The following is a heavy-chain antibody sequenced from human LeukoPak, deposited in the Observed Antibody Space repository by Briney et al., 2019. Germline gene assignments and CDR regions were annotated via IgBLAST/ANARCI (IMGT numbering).Heavy chain of an antibody. D-gene: IGHD2-21*02. Sequence: SVKVSFKASGGTFSSYTISWVRQAPGQGLEWMGRIIPILGIANYAQKFQGRVTITADKSTSTAYMELSSLRSEDTAVYYCARERGDYASLNFDYWGQGTLVTVSS. V-gene: IGHV1-69*04. CDR1: GGTFSSYT. CDR2: IIPILGIA. CDR3: ARERGDYASLNFDY. J-gene: IGHJ4*02.